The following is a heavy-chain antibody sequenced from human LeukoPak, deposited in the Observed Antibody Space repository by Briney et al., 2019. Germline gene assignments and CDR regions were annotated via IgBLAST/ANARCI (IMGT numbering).Heavy chain of an antibody. V-gene: IGHV3-48*02. D-gene: IGHD6-13*01. CDR1: GFTFSSYS. J-gene: IGHJ4*02. CDR2: ISSSSSTI. CDR3: ARGSSSWYRVPNFDY. Sequence: PGGSLRLSCAASGFTFSSYSMNWVRQAPGKGLGWVSYISSSSSTIYYADSVKGRFTISRDNAKNSLYLQMNSLRDEDTAVYYCARGSSSWYRVPNFDYWGQGTLVTVSS.